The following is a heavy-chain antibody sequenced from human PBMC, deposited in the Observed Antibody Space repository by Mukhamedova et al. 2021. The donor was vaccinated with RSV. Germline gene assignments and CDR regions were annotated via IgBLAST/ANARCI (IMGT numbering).Heavy chain of an antibody. CDR2: IYSGGST. V-gene: IGHV3-53*01. Sequence: EWVSVIYSGGSTYYADSVKGRFTISRDNSKNTLYLQMNSLRAEDTAVYYCAKEYYDFWSGTFGYWGQGTLVTVSS. J-gene: IGHJ4*02. CDR3: AKEYYDFWSGTFGY. D-gene: IGHD3-3*01.